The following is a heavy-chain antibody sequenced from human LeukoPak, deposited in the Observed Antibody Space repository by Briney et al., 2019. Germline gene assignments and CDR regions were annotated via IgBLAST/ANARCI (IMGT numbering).Heavy chain of an antibody. V-gene: IGHV4-59*13. CDR3: ASFSLGCSASSCYLTY. D-gene: IGHD2-2*01. CDR2: MHDSGSS. CDR1: GGSLSSNY. Sequence: AESVSLTCFFSGGSLSSNYWMWIRHPPGRGLEVIGHMHDSGSSFYNRSLRGRVTISLDRSNNQFSLKLTTMPAADTPVYCCASFSLGCSASSCYLTYGGQGTLGTVS. J-gene: IGHJ4*02.